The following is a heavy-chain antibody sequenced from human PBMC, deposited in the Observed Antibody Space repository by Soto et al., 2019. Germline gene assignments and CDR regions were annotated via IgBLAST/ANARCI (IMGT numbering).Heavy chain of an antibody. Sequence: GASVKVSCKASGGTFSSYAISWVRQAPGQGLEWMGGIIPIFGTANYAQKFQGRVTITADESTSTAYMELSSLRSEDTAVYYCARVGYDFWSGYPYYGMDVWGQGTTVTVSS. D-gene: IGHD3-3*01. V-gene: IGHV1-69*13. CDR1: GGTFSSYA. J-gene: IGHJ6*02. CDR3: ARVGYDFWSGYPYYGMDV. CDR2: IIPIFGTA.